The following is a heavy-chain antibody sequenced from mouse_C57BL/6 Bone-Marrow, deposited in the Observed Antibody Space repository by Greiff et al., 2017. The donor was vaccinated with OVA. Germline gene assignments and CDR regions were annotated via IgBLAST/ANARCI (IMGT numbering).Heavy chain of an antibody. CDR1: GYTFTSYS. CDR3: ASCDYDGGRYFDV. J-gene: IGHJ1*03. D-gene: IGHD2-3*01. V-gene: IGHV1-74*01. CDR2: IHPSDNDT. Sequence: QVQLVQPGADLVKPGASVKVSCKASGYTFTSYSMHWVHQRPGQGLEWIGRIHPSDNDTNYTQKFKGRVTFTGDKASSTAYMQLSSLTSEDSAVYYCASCDYDGGRYFDVWGKGTTLTVSS.